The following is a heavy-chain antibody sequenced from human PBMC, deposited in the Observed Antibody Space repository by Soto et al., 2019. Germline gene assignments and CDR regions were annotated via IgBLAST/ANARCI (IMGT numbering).Heavy chain of an antibody. D-gene: IGHD3-22*01. CDR3: ARGGTMIVVVEGAFDI. V-gene: IGHV3-7*01. Sequence: GGSLRLSCAASGFTFSSYWMSWVRQAPGKGLEWVANIKQDGSEKYYVDSVKGRFTISRDNSKNTLYLQMNSLRAEDTAVYYCARGGTMIVVVEGAFDIWGQGTMVTVSS. J-gene: IGHJ3*02. CDR1: GFTFSSYW. CDR2: IKQDGSEK.